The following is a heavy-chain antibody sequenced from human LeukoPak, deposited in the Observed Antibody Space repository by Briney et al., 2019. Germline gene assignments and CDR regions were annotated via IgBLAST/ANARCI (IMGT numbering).Heavy chain of an antibody. Sequence: SETLSLTCTVSGGSISSYYWSWIRQPPGKGLEWIGYIYYSGSTNYNPSLKSRVTISVDTSKNQFSLKLSSVTAADTAVYYCARGPPRITMVRGVMFPWGQGTLVTVSS. J-gene: IGHJ5*02. CDR1: GGSISSYY. D-gene: IGHD3-10*01. CDR2: IYYSGST. V-gene: IGHV4-59*12. CDR3: ARGPPRITMVRGVMFP.